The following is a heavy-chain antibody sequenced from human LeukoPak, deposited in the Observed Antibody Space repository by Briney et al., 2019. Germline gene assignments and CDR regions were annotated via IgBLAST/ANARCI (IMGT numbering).Heavy chain of an antibody. D-gene: IGHD3-10*01. Sequence: GGSLRLSCAASGFTFSSYGMHWVRQAPGKGLEWVAVISYDGSNKYYADSVKGRFTISRDNSKNTLYLQMNSLRAEDTAVYYCARSQDGSGSYFYYFYIDVWGKGTTV. J-gene: IGHJ6*03. CDR2: ISYDGSNK. CDR1: GFTFSSYG. CDR3: ARSQDGSGSYFYYFYIDV. V-gene: IGHV3-30*03.